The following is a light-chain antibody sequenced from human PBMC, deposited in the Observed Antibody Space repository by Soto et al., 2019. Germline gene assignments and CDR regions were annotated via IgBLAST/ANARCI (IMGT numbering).Light chain of an antibody. V-gene: IGKV1-39*01. Sequence: DIQMTQSPSSLSASVGDRVTITCRASQSISSYLNWYQQKPGKAPKLLIYAASSLQSGVPSRFSGSGSGTDFTLTISSLQPEDFATYYCQQSCSTPFGGGTKVEIK. J-gene: IGKJ4*01. CDR1: QSISSY. CDR2: AAS. CDR3: QQSCSTP.